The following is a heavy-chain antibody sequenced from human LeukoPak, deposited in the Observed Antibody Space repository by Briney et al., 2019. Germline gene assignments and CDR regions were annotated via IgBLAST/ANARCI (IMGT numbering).Heavy chain of an antibody. D-gene: IGHD6-6*01. V-gene: IGHV4-34*01. CDR2: IDHRGSS. J-gene: IGHJ4*03. Sequence: ETLSLTCAVHGESFSAYFWSWIRQVPGKGLEWIGEIDHRGSSNYNPPLKSRATISVDTSKNHFPLSLTSVTAADTAVYYCATRSPTLAAARCFDDWGQGTVVTVSS. CDR1: GESFSAYF. CDR3: ATRSPTLAAARCFDD.